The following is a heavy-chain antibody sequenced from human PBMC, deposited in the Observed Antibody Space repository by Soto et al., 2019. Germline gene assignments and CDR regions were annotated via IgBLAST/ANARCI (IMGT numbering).Heavy chain of an antibody. J-gene: IGHJ5*02. Sequence: SQSLSLTCPFCGYYIISGCSSCNWIRQPPGKGLEWIGYIYYSGSTYYSPSLKSRVTISVDTSKNQFSLKLSSVTAADTAVYYCARERSDGARLDRWGQGTLLTVSS. CDR1: GYYIISGCSS. CDR2: IYYSGST. CDR3: ARERSDGARLDR. V-gene: IGHV4-30-2*05.